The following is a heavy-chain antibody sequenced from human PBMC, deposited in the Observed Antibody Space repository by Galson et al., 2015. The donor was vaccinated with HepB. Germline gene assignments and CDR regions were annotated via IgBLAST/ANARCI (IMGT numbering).Heavy chain of an antibody. D-gene: IGHD3-3*01. CDR3: ARDFWSGYYKGAY. CDR1: GFTFGDYA. J-gene: IGHJ4*02. Sequence: SLRLSCAASGFTFGDYAMNWFRLTPGKGLEWVGFIRSKAYGGTTEYAASVKGRFTISRDDSKSIAYLQMNRLKTEDTAVYYCARDFWSGYYKGAYWGQGTLVTVSS. V-gene: IGHV3-49*03. CDR2: IRSKAYGGTT.